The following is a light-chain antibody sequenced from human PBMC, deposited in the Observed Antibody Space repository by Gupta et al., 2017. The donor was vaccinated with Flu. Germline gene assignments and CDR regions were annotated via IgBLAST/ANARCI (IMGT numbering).Light chain of an antibody. CDR3: GTWDSRLSTGM. CDR2: DNN. V-gene: IGLV1-51*01. Sequence: QSVFTQPPSVSAAPGQKVTISCSGSSSNIGRNYVSWYQQLPGTAPKLLIYDNNKRPSGIPDRFSGSKSGTSATLGITGLQTGDEADYYCGTWDSRLSTGMFGGGTKLTVL. J-gene: IGLJ3*02. CDR1: SSNIGRNY.